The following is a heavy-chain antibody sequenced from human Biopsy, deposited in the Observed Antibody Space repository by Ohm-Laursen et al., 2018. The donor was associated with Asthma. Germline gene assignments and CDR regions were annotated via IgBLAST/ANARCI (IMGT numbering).Heavy chain of an antibody. CDR1: GGTFNTYV. V-gene: IGHV1-69*01. Sequence: SSAKVSCKSLGGTFNTYVIGWVRQAPGPGLEWMGGINSVFGTTTYPQKFQDRVTFTADDSTSTVYMELSSLRSEATAVYYCARKAGSCISRTCYSLDFWGQGTLVTVSS. J-gene: IGHJ4*02. CDR2: INSVFGTT. CDR3: ARKAGSCISRTCYSLDF. D-gene: IGHD2-2*01.